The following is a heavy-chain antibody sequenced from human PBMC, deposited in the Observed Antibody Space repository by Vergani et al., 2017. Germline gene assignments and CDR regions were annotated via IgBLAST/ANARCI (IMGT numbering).Heavy chain of an antibody. D-gene: IGHD2-15*01. CDR1: GFTFNSYG. CDR3: AKEGGGYCSGGTSYPEY. Sequence: QVQLVESGGGVVQPGGSLRLSCAASGFTFNSYGMHWVRQAPGKGLEWVASIRSDESRRYYGDSMEGPFTISRDNSKNTLYLQMKSLRPEDTAVYYCAKEGGGYCSGGTSYPEYWGQGTLVIVSS. V-gene: IGHV3-30*02. CDR2: IRSDESRR. J-gene: IGHJ4*02.